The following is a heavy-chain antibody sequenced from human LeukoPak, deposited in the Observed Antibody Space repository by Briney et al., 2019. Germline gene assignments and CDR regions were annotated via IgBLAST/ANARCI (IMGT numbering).Heavy chain of an antibody. CDR3: ATSCAFMSHRYSDSCSGFDI. CDR1: GGTFSSYA. Sequence: GASVKVSCKASGGTFSSYAISWVRQAPGQGLEWMGGIIPIFGTANYAQKFQGRVTITADKSTSTAYMELRNLRSDDTAVYYCATSCAFMSHRYSDSCSGFDIWGQGTMVTVSS. J-gene: IGHJ3*02. CDR2: IIPIFGTA. V-gene: IGHV1-69*06. D-gene: IGHD3-16*02.